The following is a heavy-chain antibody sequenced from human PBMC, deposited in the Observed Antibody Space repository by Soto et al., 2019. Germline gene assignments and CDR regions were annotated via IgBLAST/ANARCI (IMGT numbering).Heavy chain of an antibody. CDR2: IYYSGST. Sequence: PSETLSLTCTVSGGSISRYYWSWIRQPPGKGLEWIGYIYYSGSTNYNPSLKSRVTISVDTSKNQFSLMLSSVTAADTAVYYCARLGTRFYFQHWGQGTLVTVSS. D-gene: IGHD1-1*01. CDR3: ARLGTRFYFQH. CDR1: GGSISRYY. J-gene: IGHJ1*01. V-gene: IGHV4-59*12.